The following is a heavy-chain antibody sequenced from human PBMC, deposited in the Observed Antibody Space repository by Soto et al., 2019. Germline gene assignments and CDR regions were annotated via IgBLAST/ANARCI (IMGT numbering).Heavy chain of an antibody. CDR1: GGSFSDYY. Sequence: PSETLSLTCAVHGGSFSDYYCSWIRQAPGKGLEWIGEINHSGKTNYNPSLKSRVNMSVDTSKNQFSLKVNSVTAADTAVYYCARGQTSNDWFDPWGQGNLVTVSS. J-gene: IGHJ5*02. CDR2: INHSGKT. V-gene: IGHV4-34*01. CDR3: ARGQTSNDWFDP. D-gene: IGHD7-27*01.